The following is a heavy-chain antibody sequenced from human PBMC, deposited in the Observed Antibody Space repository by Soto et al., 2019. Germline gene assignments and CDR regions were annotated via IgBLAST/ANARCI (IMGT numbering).Heavy chain of an antibody. CDR1: AGTFSSYA. J-gene: IGHJ6*02. V-gene: IGHV1-69*12. CDR2: IIPIFGTA. Sequence: QVQLVQSGAEVKKPGSSVKVSCKASAGTFSSYAISWVRQAPGQGLEWMGGIIPIFGTANYAQKFQGRVTITADESTSTAYMELSSLRSEDTAVYYCARGAGEGYYYGMDVWGQGTTVTVSS. D-gene: IGHD7-27*01. CDR3: ARGAGEGYYYGMDV.